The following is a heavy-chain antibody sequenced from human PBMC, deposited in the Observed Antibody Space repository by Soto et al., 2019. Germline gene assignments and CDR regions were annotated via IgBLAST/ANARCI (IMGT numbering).Heavy chain of an antibody. Sequence: PSETLSLTCAVSGGSISSGGYSWSWIRQPPGKGLEWIGYIYHSGSTYYNPSLKSRVTISVDRSKNQFSLKLSSVTAADTAVYYCATQRPGYCSSTSCPRYYYYYYGMDVWGQGTTVTVSS. CDR2: IYHSGST. D-gene: IGHD2-2*01. J-gene: IGHJ6*02. CDR1: GGSISSGGYS. V-gene: IGHV4-30-2*01. CDR3: ATQRPGYCSSTSCPRYYYYYYGMDV.